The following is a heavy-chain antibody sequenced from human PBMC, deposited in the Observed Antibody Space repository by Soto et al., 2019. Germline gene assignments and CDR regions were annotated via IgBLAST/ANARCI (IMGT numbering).Heavy chain of an antibody. Sequence: QVQLVQSGAEVKKPGASVKVSCKASGYTFINYGITWVRQAPGQGLEWMGWISDYNGNTYYGKKFQGRVTMTTDTSTRTAYVELKSLRSDDTAVYYCAREGYYSGSGTYSPPRYYGMDVWGQGTTVTVSS. V-gene: IGHV1-18*01. J-gene: IGHJ6*02. CDR3: AREGYYSGSGTYSPPRYYGMDV. CDR2: ISDYNGNT. D-gene: IGHD3-10*01. CDR1: GYTFINYG.